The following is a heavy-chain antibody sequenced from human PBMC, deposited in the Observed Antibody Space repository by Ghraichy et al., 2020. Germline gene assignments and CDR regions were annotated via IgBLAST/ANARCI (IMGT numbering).Heavy chain of an antibody. D-gene: IGHD2-15*01. CDR1: GFTFSSYA. V-gene: IGHV3-23*01. CDR3: AKEGTEVVVINNWFDP. J-gene: IGHJ5*02. Sequence: GGSLTLSCAASGFTFSSYAMSWVRQAPGKGLEWVSAISGSGGSTYYADSVKGRFTISRDNSKNTLYLQMNSLRAEDTAVYYCAKEGTEVVVINNWFDPWGQGTLVTVSS. CDR2: ISGSGGST.